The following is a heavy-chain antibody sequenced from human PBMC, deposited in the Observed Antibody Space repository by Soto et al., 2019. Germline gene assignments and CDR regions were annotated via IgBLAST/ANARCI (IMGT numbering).Heavy chain of an antibody. V-gene: IGHV1-46*01. Sequence: QVQLVQSGAEVKKPGASVKVSCKASGYTFTSYYMHWVRQAPGQGLEWMGIINPSGGSTSYAQKFQVGVTMTRATSTSTVYMELSSLRSEDTAVYYCAGEDDSSGYRTLLGSGFDFWGQGTLVTVSS. J-gene: IGHJ4*02. CDR1: GYTFTSYY. D-gene: IGHD3-22*01. CDR2: INPSGGST. CDR3: AGEDDSSGYRTLLGSGFDF.